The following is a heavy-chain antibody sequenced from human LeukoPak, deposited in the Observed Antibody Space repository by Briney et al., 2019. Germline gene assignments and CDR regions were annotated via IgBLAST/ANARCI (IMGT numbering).Heavy chain of an antibody. V-gene: IGHV3-7*04. CDR1: GFPFSSYW. J-gene: IGHJ4*02. D-gene: IGHD2-2*01. CDR3: ARDTRWGGEDFGF. Sequence: GGSLRLSCAASGFPFSSYWMTWVRQAPGKGLEWVANIKQDGSEKYYVDSVKGRFTISRDNAKNSVYLQMNGLRAEDTAVYYCARDTRWGGEDFGFWGQGTLVTVSS. CDR2: IKQDGSEK.